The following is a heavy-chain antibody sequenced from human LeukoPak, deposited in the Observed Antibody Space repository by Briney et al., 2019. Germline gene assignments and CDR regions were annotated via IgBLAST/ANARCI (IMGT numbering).Heavy chain of an antibody. CDR3: AREVSEACSGTSCLYYFDY. D-gene: IGHD2-2*01. Sequence: GGSLRLSCAASGFTFSSYSMNWVRQAPGKGLEWVSSISSSSSYIYYADSVKGRFTISRDNAKNSLYLQMNSLRAEDTAVYYCAREVSEACSGTSCLYYFDYWGQGTLVTVSS. CDR1: GFTFSSYS. V-gene: IGHV3-21*01. J-gene: IGHJ4*02. CDR2: ISSSSSYI.